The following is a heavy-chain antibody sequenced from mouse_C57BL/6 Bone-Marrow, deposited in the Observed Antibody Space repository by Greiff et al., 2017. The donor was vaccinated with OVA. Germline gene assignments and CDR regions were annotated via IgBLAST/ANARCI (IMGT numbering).Heavy chain of an antibody. CDR1: GYTFTSYW. CDR2: LYPGNSDT. CDR3: TRAYLPWFAY. Sequence: SGTVLARPGASVKMSCKTSGYTFTSYWMHWVKQRPGQGLEWIGALYPGNSDTSYNPKFTGKAKLTAFTSASTAYMELRSLTNEDSAVYYCTRAYLPWFAYWGQGTLVTVSA. V-gene: IGHV1-5*01. J-gene: IGHJ3*01. D-gene: IGHD2-10*01.